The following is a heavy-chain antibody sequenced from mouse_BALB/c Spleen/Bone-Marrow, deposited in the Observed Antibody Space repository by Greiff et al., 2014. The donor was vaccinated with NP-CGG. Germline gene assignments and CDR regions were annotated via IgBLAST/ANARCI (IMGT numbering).Heavy chain of an antibody. J-gene: IGHJ4*01. V-gene: IGHV1S56*01. CDR1: GYSFTDYD. Sequence: QVQLKQSGPELVKPGTLVKISCKASGYSFTDYDINWVKQRPGQGLEWIGWIYPGDGSTKYNEKFKGKATLTADRFSSTAYMQLSSLTSESSAVYFCARGGIGRSLDYWGQGTSVTVSS. CDR2: IYPGDGST. CDR3: ARGGIGRSLDY. D-gene: IGHD3-3*01.